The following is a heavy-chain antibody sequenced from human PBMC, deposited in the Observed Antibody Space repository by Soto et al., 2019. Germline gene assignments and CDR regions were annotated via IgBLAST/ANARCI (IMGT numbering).Heavy chain of an antibody. CDR3: ASIYDSSGYYYGNNWFDP. CDR2: IYYSGST. CDR1: GGSISSGDYY. D-gene: IGHD3-22*01. V-gene: IGHV4-31*03. J-gene: IGHJ5*02. Sequence: PSETMSLTCTVSGGSISSGDYYWRWIRQHPGKGLEWIGYIYYSGSTYYNPSLKSRVTISVDTSKNQFSLKLSSVTAADTAVYYCASIYDSSGYYYGNNWFDPWGQGTLVTVSS.